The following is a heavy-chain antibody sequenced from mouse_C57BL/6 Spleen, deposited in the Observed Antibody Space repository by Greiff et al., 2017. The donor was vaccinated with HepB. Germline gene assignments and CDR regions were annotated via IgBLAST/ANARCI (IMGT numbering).Heavy chain of an antibody. D-gene: IGHD2-5*01. CDR3: ARNSNYVAWFAY. CDR1: GFSLSTSGMG. Sequence: QVTLKESGPGILQSSQTLSLTCSFSGFSLSTSGMGVSWIRQPSGKGLEWLAHIYWDDDKRYNPSLKSRLTISKDTSRNQVFLKITSVDTADTATYYCARNSNYVAWFAYWGQGTLVTVSA. J-gene: IGHJ3*01. CDR2: IYWDDDK. V-gene: IGHV8-12*01.